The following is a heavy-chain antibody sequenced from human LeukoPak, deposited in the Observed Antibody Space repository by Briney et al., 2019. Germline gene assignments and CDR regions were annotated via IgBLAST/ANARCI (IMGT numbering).Heavy chain of an antibody. CDR1: GGTFNSYA. V-gene: IGHV1-69*01. Sequence: SVKVSCKASGGTFNSYAITWVRQAPGQGLEWMGGIIPIFGTANYAQKFQGRVTITADESTSTAYMELSSLRSEDTAVYYCARGRKAMGASTFDYWGQGTLVTVSS. CDR3: ARGRKAMGASTFDY. CDR2: IIPIFGTA. J-gene: IGHJ4*02. D-gene: IGHD5-18*01.